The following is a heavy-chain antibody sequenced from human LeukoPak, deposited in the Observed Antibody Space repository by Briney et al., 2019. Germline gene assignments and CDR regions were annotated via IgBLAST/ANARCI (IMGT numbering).Heavy chain of an antibody. CDR1: GFTVSSNY. CDR3: ARDSDDYGDY. V-gene: IGHV3-66*02. CDR2: IYSGGST. Sequence: PGESLRLSCAASGFTVSSNYMSWVRQPPGKGLEWVSVIYSGGSTYYADSVKGRFTISRDNSKNTLYLQMNSLRAEDTAVYYCARDSDDYGDYWGQGTLVTVSS. J-gene: IGHJ4*02. D-gene: IGHD2-21*01.